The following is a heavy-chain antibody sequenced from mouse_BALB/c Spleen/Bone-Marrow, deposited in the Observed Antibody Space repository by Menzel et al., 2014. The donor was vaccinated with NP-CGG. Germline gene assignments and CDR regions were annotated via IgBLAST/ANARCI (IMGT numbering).Heavy chain of an antibody. CDR1: GFSLTGYG. D-gene: IGHD1-2*01. CDR3: ARAPGYDLYYAMDY. J-gene: IGHJ4*01. Sequence: VMLVESGPGLVSPSQSLSITCTVSGFSLTGYGINWVRQPPGKGLEWLGMIWGDGNADYNSALKSRLSISKDNSKSXVFLKMNSLQTDDTARYYCARAPGYDLYYAMDYWGQGTSVTVSS. CDR2: IWGDGNA. V-gene: IGHV2-6-7*01.